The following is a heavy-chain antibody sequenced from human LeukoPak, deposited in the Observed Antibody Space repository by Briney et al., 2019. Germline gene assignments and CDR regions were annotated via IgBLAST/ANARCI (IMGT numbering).Heavy chain of an antibody. D-gene: IGHD6-19*01. CDR3: TKATKWLAFDD. V-gene: IGHV4-59*11. CDR2: IYTGGTT. Sequence: ASETLSLTYTVSGGSTSSHFWSWIRQPPGKGLEWIGNIYTGGTTNYNPSLKSGVTISIDTSKNQLSLHLASVTAADTAVYYCTKATKWLAFDDWGRGTLVTVSS. J-gene: IGHJ4*02. CDR1: GGSTSSHF.